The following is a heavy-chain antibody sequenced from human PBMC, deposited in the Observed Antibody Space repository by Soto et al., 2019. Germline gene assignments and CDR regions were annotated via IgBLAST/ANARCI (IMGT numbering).Heavy chain of an antibody. J-gene: IGHJ4*02. CDR1: GFTFSSYG. Sequence: QVQLVESGGGVVQPGRSLRLSCAASGFTFSSYGMHWVRQAPGKGLEWVAVISYDGSNKYYADSVKGRFTISRDSSKNTLYLQMNGLRPEDTAVYCCARDLSSGWALDYWGQGTLVTVSS. D-gene: IGHD6-19*01. CDR3: ARDLSSGWALDY. CDR2: ISYDGSNK. V-gene: IGHV3-30*03.